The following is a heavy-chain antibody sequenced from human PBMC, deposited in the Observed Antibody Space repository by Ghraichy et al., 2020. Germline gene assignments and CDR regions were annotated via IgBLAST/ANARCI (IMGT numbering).Heavy chain of an antibody. Sequence: SQTLSLTCTVSGGSISSYYWSWIRQPPGKGLEWIGYIYYSGSTNYNPSLKSRVTISVDTSKNQFSLKLSSVTAADTAVYYCARDLRYFDLWGRGTLVTVSS. CDR2: IYYSGST. J-gene: IGHJ2*01. CDR3: ARDLRYFDL. V-gene: IGHV4-59*01. CDR1: GGSISSYY.